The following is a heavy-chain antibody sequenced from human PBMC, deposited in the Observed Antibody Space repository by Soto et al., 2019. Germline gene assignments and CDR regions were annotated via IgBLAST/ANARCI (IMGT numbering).Heavy chain of an antibody. CDR3: ARLRALSAPGTLARYSYYAMDV. CDR1: GYSFTSYD. J-gene: IGHJ6*02. D-gene: IGHD6-13*01. V-gene: IGHV1-8*01. CDR2: MNPNSGKT. Sequence: ASVKVSCKASGYSFTSYDINWVRQATGQGLEWMGWMNPNSGKTGYAQKVQGRVTMTRNTSISTAYMELSSLRSEDRAEYWCARLRALSAPGTLARYSYYAMDVWSQGTTVTVSS.